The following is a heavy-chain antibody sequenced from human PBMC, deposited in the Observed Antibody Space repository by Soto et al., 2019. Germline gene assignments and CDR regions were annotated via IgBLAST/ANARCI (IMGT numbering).Heavy chain of an antibody. D-gene: IGHD3-3*01. V-gene: IGHV1-18*01. CDR2: MSADNGNT. CDR3: ARDERVEWRLEY. CDR1: GYTFTRYG. J-gene: IGHJ4*02. Sequence: GASVKVSCKASGYTFTRYGISWVRQAPGQGLEWMGWMSADNGNTYYAQKFQGRVTMTTDTSTSTAYMELRSLRSDDTAVYYCARDERVEWRLEYWGQGTLVTVSS.